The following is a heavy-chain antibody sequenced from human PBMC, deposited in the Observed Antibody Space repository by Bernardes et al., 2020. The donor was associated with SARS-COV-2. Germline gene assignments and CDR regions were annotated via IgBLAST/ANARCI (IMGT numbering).Heavy chain of an antibody. CDR3: ARGSQSRIVVVPAATIHFDY. CDR2: INHSGGT. J-gene: IGHJ4*01. V-gene: IGHV4-34*01. CDR1: GGSFSGYY. Sequence: SETLSLTCGVYGGSFSGYYWTWIRQAPGKGLEWIGEINHSGGTNYNPSLKSRVTISLDAAKLQFSLELISVTAADTAVYFCARGSQSRIVVVPAATIHFDYWGLGSLVTVSS. D-gene: IGHD2-2*01.